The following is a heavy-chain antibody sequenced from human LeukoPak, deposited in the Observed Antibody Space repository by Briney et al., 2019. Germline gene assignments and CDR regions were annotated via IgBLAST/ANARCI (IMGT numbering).Heavy chain of an antibody. Sequence: GGSLRLSCAASGFTFTNYAVSWVRQAPGKGLEWVGRIRSTPDGGATDYAAPVKGRFTISRDDSKNTLYLQMSSLRTEDTAVYYCATDLHFGYCTATSCANYWGQGTLVTVSS. CDR3: ATDLHFGYCTATSCANY. CDR1: GFTFTNYA. CDR2: IRSTPDGGAT. V-gene: IGHV3-15*01. D-gene: IGHD2-2*03. J-gene: IGHJ4*02.